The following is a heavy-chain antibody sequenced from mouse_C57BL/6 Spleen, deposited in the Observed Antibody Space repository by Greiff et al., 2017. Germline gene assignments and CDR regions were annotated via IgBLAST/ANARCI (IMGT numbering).Heavy chain of an antibody. CDR3: ARYTPYYAMDY. CDR2: IRNKANGYTT. V-gene: IGHV7-3*01. Sequence: EVKVVESGGGLVQPGGSLSLSCAASGFTFTDYYMSWVRQPPGKALEWLGFIRNKANGYTTEYSASVKGRFTISRDNSQSILYLQMNALRAEDSATYYCARYTPYYAMDYWGQGTSVTVSS. J-gene: IGHJ4*01. CDR1: GFTFTDYY.